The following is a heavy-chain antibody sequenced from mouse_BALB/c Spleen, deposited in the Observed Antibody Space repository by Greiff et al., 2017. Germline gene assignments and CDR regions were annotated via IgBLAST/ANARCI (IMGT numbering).Heavy chain of an antibody. J-gene: IGHJ3*01. CDR2: ISSGSNTI. D-gene: IGHD1-1*01. V-gene: IGHV5-17*02. CDR3: ARDLTTVVEAY. Sequence: EVQVVESGGGLVQPGGSRKLSCAASGFTFSSFGMHWVRQAPEKGLEWVAYISSGSNTIYYADTVKGRFTISRDNPKSTLFLQMTSLKSEDTAMYYCARDLTTVVEAYWGQGTLVTVSA. CDR1: GFTFSSFG.